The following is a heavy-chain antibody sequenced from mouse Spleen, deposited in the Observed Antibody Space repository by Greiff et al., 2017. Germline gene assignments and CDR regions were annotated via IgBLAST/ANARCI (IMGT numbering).Heavy chain of an antibody. CDR3: ARSRDGYYPSY. CDR2: IYPGDGDT. J-gene: IGHJ2*01. V-gene: IGHV1-80*01. Sequence: VQGVESGAELVKPGASVKISCKASGYAFSSYWMNWVKQRPGKGLEWIGQIYPGDGDTNYNGKFKGKATLTADKSSSTAYMQLSSLTSEDSAVYFCARSRDGYYPSYWGQGTTLTVSS. D-gene: IGHD2-3*01. CDR1: GYAFSSYW.